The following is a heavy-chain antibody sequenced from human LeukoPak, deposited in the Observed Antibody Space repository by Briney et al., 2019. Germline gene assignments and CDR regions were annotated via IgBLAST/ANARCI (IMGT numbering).Heavy chain of an antibody. J-gene: IGHJ4*02. CDR1: GFTFSSYG. CDR2: ISYDGSNK. D-gene: IGHD4-17*01. CDR3: AKVIGGSGDYDY. V-gene: IGHV3-30*18. Sequence: PGRSPRLSCAASGFTFSSYGMPWVRQAPGKGLEWVAVISYDGSNKYYADSVKGRFTISRDNSKNTLYLQMNSLRAEDTAVYYCAKVIGGSGDYDYWGQGTLVTVSS.